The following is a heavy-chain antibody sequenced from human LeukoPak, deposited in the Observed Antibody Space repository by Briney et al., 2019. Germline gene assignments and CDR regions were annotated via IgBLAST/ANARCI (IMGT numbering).Heavy chain of an antibody. Sequence: GGSLRLSCAASGFTFNNYWMHWVRQAPGKGLVWVSPINPDGTVTTYADSVKGRSTISRDNAKNTLYLQMNSLRVEDTAVYYCVRDSPSGFFDLWGRGTLVTVSS. CDR1: GFTFNNYW. CDR2: INPDGTVT. CDR3: VRDSPSGFFDL. J-gene: IGHJ2*01. D-gene: IGHD6-19*01. V-gene: IGHV3-74*01.